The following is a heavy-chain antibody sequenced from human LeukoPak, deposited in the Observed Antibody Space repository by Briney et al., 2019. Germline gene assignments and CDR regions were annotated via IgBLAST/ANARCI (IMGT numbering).Heavy chain of an antibody. Sequence: SETLSLTCTVSGVSISSYYWSWIRQPPGKGLEWIGYIYYSGSTNYNPSLKSRVSISVQTSKNQFYLKLSSVTAADTAVYYCARSKRLGEFAAQIIFDHWGQGTLVTASS. CDR2: IYYSGST. D-gene: IGHD3-16*01. CDR3: ARSKRLGEFAAQIIFDH. CDR1: GVSISSYY. V-gene: IGHV4-59*08. J-gene: IGHJ4*02.